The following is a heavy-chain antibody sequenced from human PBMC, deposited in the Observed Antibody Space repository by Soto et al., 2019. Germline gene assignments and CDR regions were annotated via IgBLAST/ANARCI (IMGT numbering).Heavy chain of an antibody. CDR1: VFTLSTNY. CDR2: IYNDGNT. V-gene: IGHV3-66*01. D-gene: IGHD3-10*01. Sequence: EVQLVESGGGLVQPGGSLRLSCRVSVFTLSTNYMICVRQAPGKALECVSIIYNDGNTYYADSVKGRFTTSRDSAQNTLYLQMDNLRVDDTAVYHCARDSSYYGSGRGVLDYWGPGTLVTVSS. J-gene: IGHJ4*02. CDR3: ARDSSYYGSGRGVLDY.